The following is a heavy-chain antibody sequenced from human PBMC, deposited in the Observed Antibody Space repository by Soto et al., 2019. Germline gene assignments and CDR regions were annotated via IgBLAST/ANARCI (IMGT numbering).Heavy chain of an antibody. CDR1: GGSINSGDYY. CDR2: IYYSGST. J-gene: IGHJ4*02. CDR3: ARLYTGYEAFDY. V-gene: IGHV4-30-4*01. Sequence: KPSETLSLTCSVSGGSINSGDYYWSWIRQSPGKGLEWIGYIYYSGSTYYNPSLKSLSTISIDTSKNQFFLDVDSVTAADTAVYYCARLYTGYEAFDYWGQGTLVTVSS. D-gene: IGHD5-12*01.